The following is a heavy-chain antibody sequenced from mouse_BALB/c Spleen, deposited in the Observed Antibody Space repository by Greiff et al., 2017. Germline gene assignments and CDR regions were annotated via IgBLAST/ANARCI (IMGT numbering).Heavy chain of an antibody. CDR2: ISSGGSYT. CDR1: GFTFSSYA. J-gene: IGHJ3*01. D-gene: IGHD3-2*01. V-gene: IGHV5-9-3*01. CDR3: ARPDSSGYVVAY. Sequence: EVQLVESGGGLVKPGGSLKLSCAASGFTFSSYAMSWVRQTPEKRLEWVATISSGGSYTYYPDSVKGRFTISRDNAKNTLYLQMSSLRSEDTAMYYCARPDSSGYVVAYWGQGTLVTVSA.